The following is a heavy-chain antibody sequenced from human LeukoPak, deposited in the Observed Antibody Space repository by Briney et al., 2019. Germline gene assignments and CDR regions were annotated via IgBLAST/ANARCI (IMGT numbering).Heavy chain of an antibody. V-gene: IGHV3-23*01. CDR1: GFTFSSYA. Sequence: GGSLRLSCAASGFTFSSYAMSWVRQAPGKGLEWVSAISGSGGSTYYADSVEGRFTSSRDNSKNTLYLQMNSLRTEDTAVYYCANAKLRYFDWILVDWGQGTLVTVSS. J-gene: IGHJ4*02. CDR2: ISGSGGST. CDR3: ANAKLRYFDWILVD. D-gene: IGHD3-9*01.